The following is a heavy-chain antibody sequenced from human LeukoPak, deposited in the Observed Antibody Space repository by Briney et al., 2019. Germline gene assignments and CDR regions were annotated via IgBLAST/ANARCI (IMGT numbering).Heavy chain of an antibody. D-gene: IGHD6-13*01. CDR1: GFTFSSYW. J-gene: IGHJ4*02. V-gene: IGHV3-74*01. CDR3: ARAGYSSGWYTFDY. Sequence: PGGSLRLSCAASGFTFSSYWMHWVRQAPGKGLVWVSRINSDGISTNYADSVKGRFTISRDNAKNTLYLQMNSPRAEDTAVYYCARAGYSSGWYTFDYWGQGTLVTVSS. CDR2: INSDGIST.